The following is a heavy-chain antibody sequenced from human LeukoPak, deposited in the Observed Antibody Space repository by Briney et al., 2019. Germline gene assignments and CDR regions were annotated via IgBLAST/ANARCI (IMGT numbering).Heavy chain of an antibody. CDR3: ARSDSYYYGMDV. D-gene: IGHD3-3*01. V-gene: IGHV1-18*01. J-gene: IGHJ6*02. CDR1: GYIFISYG. CDR2: ISTYNGNT. Sequence: ASVKVSCKASGYIFISYGISWVRQAPGQGLEWMGWISTYNGNTNYAQKLQGRVTMTTDTTTSTAYMELRSLRSDDTAVYYCARSDSYYYGMDVWGQGTTVTVSS.